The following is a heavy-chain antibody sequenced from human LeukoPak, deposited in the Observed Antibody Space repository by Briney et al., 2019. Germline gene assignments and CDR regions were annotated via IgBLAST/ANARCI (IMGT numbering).Heavy chain of an antibody. D-gene: IGHD3-16*02. V-gene: IGHV3-9*03. CDR2: ISWNSGSI. CDR3: AKAVSYYDYVWGSYRYTLFGNAFDI. Sequence: PGGSLRLSCAASGFIFDDYAMHWVRQAPGKGLEWVSGISWNSGSIGYADSVKGRFTISRDNAKNSLYLQMNSLRAEDMALYYCAKAVSYYDYVWGSYRYTLFGNAFDIWGQGTMVTVSS. J-gene: IGHJ3*02. CDR1: GFIFDDYA.